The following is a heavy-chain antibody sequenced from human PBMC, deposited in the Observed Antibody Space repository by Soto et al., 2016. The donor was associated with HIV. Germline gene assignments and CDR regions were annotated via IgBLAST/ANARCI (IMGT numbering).Heavy chain of an antibody. V-gene: IGHV3-21*01. Sequence: EVQLVESGGGVVQPGRSLRLSCAASGFTFSSYNMNWVRQAPGKGLKWVSSISSSSRHYGDSVKGRFTISRDNAKNSLYLQMNSLRVEDTAVYYCARGDYSSAWDLWGQGTLVTVSS. CDR2: ISSSSR. D-gene: IGHD6-19*01. J-gene: IGHJ4*02. CDR3: ARGDYSSAWDL. CDR1: GFTFSSYN.